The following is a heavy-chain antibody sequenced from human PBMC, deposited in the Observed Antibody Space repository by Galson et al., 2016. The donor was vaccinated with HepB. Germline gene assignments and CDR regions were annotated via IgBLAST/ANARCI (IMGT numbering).Heavy chain of an antibody. CDR3: AHRQLVAGHWNFDY. D-gene: IGHD3-9*01. V-gene: IGHV4-59*11. Sequence: ETLSLTCTVSGGSISSHYWSWIRQPPGKGLEWIGYIYYSGNANYNPSLKSRVTISLDTSKKHFSLKLTSVTAADTAVYYCAHRQLVAGHWNFDYWGQGTPVTVSS. J-gene: IGHJ4*02. CDR2: IYYSGNA. CDR1: GGSISSHY.